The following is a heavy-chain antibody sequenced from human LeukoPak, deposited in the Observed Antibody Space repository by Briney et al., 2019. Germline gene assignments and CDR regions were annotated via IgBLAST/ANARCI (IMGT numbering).Heavy chain of an antibody. V-gene: IGHV3-48*01. Sequence: GGSLRLSCAASGFTFSSYSMNWVRQAPGRGLEWVSYISTTGSTIYYADSVKGRFTISRDNAKNSLYLQMDSLRAEDTAVYYCARGPPLFDPWGQGTLVTVSS. CDR3: ARGPPLFDP. D-gene: IGHD3-16*02. J-gene: IGHJ5*02. CDR1: GFTFSSYS. CDR2: ISTTGSTI.